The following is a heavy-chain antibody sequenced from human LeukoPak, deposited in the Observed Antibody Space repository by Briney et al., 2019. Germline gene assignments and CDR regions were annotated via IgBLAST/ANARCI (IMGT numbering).Heavy chain of an antibody. J-gene: IGHJ3*02. V-gene: IGHV3-15*01. Sequence: GSLRLSCAASGFTFGNAWMSWVRQAPGKGLEWVGRIKSKTDGGTTDYAAPVKGRFTISRDDSKNTLYLQMNSLKTEDTAVYYCTTTPPYQLLSDAFDIWGQGTMVTVSS. CDR3: TTTPPYQLLSDAFDI. D-gene: IGHD2-2*01. CDR2: IKSKTDGGTT. CDR1: GFTFGNAW.